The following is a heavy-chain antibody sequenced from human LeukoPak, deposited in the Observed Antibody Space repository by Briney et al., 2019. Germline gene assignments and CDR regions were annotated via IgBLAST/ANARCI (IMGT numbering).Heavy chain of an antibody. CDR3: AADSSGNDAFDI. D-gene: IGHD3-22*01. J-gene: IGHJ3*02. CDR1: GFTFSSSA. CDR2: IVVGGGNT. V-gene: IGHV1-58*01. Sequence: GASVTVSCKASGFTFSSSAVQWVRQARGQRLEWIGWIVVGGGNTNYAQKFQERVTITRDMSTRTAYMELSSLRSEDTAVYYCAADSSGNDAFDIWGPGTLVTVSS.